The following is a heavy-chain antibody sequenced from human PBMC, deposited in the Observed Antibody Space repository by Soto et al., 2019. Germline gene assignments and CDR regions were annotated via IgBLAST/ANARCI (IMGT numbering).Heavy chain of an antibody. CDR2: ISGSGGST. D-gene: IGHD3-9*01. CDR3: AKDGNPIPYLTGYYRLGWFDP. CDR1: GFTFSSYA. Sequence: EVQLLESGGVLVQPGGSLRLSCAASGFTFSSYAMSWVRQAPGKGLEWVSAISGSGGSTYYADSVKGRFTISRDNSKNTLYLQMNSLRAEDTAVYYCAKDGNPIPYLTGYYRLGWFDPWGQGTLVTVSS. J-gene: IGHJ5*02. V-gene: IGHV3-23*01.